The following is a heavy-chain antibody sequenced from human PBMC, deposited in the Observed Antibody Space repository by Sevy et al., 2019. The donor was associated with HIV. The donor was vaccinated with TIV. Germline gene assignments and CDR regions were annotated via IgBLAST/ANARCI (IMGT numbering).Heavy chain of an antibody. CDR3: TTGGSGSYYDVLFYYYGMDV. D-gene: IGHD1-26*01. CDR1: DFTFSNAW. J-gene: IGHJ6*02. Sequence: GGSLRLSCAASDFTFSNAWMNWVRQAPGKGLEWVGRIKSKTDGGTTDYAAPVKGRFTISRDDSKNTLYLRMNSLRTEDTAVYYCTTGGSGSYYDVLFYYYGMDVWGQGTTVTVSS. V-gene: IGHV3-15*07. CDR2: IKSKTDGGTT.